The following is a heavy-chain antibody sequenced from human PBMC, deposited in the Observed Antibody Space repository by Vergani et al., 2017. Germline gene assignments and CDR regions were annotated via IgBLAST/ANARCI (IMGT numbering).Heavy chain of an antibody. CDR1: GGSISSYY. Sequence: QVQLQESGPGLVKPSETLSLTCTASGGSISSYYWSWIRQPPGKGLEWIGYIYYSGSTNYNPSLKSRVTISVDTSKNQFSLKLSSVTAADTAVYYCARGQYWPYYYYYMDVWGKGTTVTVSS. J-gene: IGHJ6*03. V-gene: IGHV4-59*01. CDR2: IYYSGST. CDR3: ARGQYWPYYYYYMDV. D-gene: IGHD4-11*01.